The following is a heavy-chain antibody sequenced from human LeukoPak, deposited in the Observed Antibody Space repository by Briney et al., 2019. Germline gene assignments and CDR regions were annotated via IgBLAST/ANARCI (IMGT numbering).Heavy chain of an antibody. V-gene: IGHV3-30*18. Sequence: GRSLRLSCAASGFTFSSYGMHWVRQAPGKGLEWVAVISYDGSNKYYADSVKGRFTISRDNSKNTLYLQMNSLRAEDTAGYYCAKYSGSYNCFDYWGQGTLVTVSS. CDR3: AKYSGSYNCFDY. CDR2: ISYDGSNK. J-gene: IGHJ4*02. D-gene: IGHD1-26*01. CDR1: GFTFSSYG.